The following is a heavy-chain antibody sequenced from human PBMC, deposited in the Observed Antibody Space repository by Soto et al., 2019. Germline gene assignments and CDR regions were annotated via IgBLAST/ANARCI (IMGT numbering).Heavy chain of an antibody. Sequence: QVQLVQSGAEVQRPGSSVKVSCKVSGGTFTTNAINWVRQAPGQGLEWMGGIIPIFGTANYAQKFQDRVTITADESTTTAYMELSSLSPANTAVDYCARSVPVDGSNYFDYWGHGALVTVST. CDR1: GGTFTTNA. V-gene: IGHV1-69*01. CDR2: IIPIFGTA. J-gene: IGHJ4*01. CDR3: ARSVPVDGSNYFDY. D-gene: IGHD6-19*01.